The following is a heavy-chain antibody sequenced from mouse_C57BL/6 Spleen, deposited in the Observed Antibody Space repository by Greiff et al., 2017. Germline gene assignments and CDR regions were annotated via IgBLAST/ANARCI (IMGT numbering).Heavy chain of an antibody. Sequence: EVKLVESGGGLVQPGGSMKLSCVASGFTFSNYWMNWVRQSPEKGLEWVAQIRLKSDNYATHYAESVKGRFTISRDDSKSSVYLQMNNLRAEDTGIYYCTLAYDYDGHYFDYWGQGTTLTVSS. D-gene: IGHD2-4*01. CDR1: GFTFSNYW. J-gene: IGHJ2*01. V-gene: IGHV6-3*01. CDR2: IRLKSDNYAT. CDR3: TLAYDYDGHYFDY.